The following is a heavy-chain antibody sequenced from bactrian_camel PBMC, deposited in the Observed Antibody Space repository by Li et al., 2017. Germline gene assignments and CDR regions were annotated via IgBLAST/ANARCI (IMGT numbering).Heavy chain of an antibody. CDR3: AADLEAEVDDCDDDYNH. V-gene: IGHV3S53*01. Sequence: GGGSVQAGGSLRLSCVDSGYTYSSNSWGWFRQASGKEREGVATIAIDGSTIYAEAVKGRFTISQDNAENTLYLEMNSLKPEDTAKYYCAADLEAEVDDCDDDYNHWGPGTQVTVS. CDR2: IAIDGST. CDR1: GYTYSSNS. D-gene: IGHD2*01. J-gene: IGHJ4*01.